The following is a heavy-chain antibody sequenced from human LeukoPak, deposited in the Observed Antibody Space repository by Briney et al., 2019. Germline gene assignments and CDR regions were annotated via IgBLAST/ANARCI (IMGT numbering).Heavy chain of an antibody. Sequence: TGGSLRLSCAASGFTFSDYYMSWIRQAPGEGLEWVSYISSSGSTIYYADSVKGRFTISRDNAKNSLYLQMNSLRAEDTAVYYCARENYDFWSGYYSCFDYWGQGTLVTVSS. CDR2: ISSSGSTI. V-gene: IGHV3-11*01. CDR1: GFTFSDYY. D-gene: IGHD3-3*01. CDR3: ARENYDFWSGYYSCFDY. J-gene: IGHJ4*02.